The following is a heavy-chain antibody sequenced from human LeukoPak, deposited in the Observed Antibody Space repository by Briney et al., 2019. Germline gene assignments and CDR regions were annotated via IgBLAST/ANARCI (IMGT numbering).Heavy chain of an antibody. J-gene: IGHJ4*02. CDR2: TYYRSKWYN. Sequence: SQTLSLTCAISGDSVSSNSAAWNWIRQSPSRGLEWLGRTYYRSKWYNDYAVSVKSRITINPDTSKNQFFLQLNSVTPEDTAVYYCARNIVVVPAAIGQFDYWGQGTLVTVSS. CDR1: GDSVSSNSAA. D-gene: IGHD2-2*01. V-gene: IGHV6-1*01. CDR3: ARNIVVVPAAIGQFDY.